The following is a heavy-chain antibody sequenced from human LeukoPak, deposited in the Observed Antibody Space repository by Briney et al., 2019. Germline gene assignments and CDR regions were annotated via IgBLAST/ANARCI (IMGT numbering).Heavy chain of an antibody. J-gene: IGHJ4*02. D-gene: IGHD4-17*01. CDR2: IYSGGST. Sequence: GGSLRLSCAASGFIVSSNYMSWVRQAPGKGLEWVSVIYSGGSTYYADSVKGRFTISRDNSKNTLYLQMNSLRAEDTAVYYCAKEFDDYGDYGAAYWGQGTLVTVSS. V-gene: IGHV3-66*01. CDR3: AKEFDDYGDYGAAY. CDR1: GFIVSSNY.